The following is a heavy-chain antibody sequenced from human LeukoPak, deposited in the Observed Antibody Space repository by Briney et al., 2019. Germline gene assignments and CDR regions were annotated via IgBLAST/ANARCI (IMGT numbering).Heavy chain of an antibody. CDR3: ARASSGSSYYYMDV. CDR2: ISSSGSTI. Sequence: GGSLRLSCAASGFTFSSYEMNWVRQAPGKGLEGVSYISSSGSTIYYADSVKGRFTISRDNAKNTLYLQMNSLRAEDTAVYYCARASSGSSYYYMDVWGKGTTVTVSS. CDR1: GFTFSSYE. V-gene: IGHV3-48*03. J-gene: IGHJ6*03. D-gene: IGHD3-22*01.